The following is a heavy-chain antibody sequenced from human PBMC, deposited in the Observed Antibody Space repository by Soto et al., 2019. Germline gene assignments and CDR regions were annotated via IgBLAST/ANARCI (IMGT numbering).Heavy chain of an antibody. CDR2: IIPIFGTA. V-gene: IGHV1-69*13. J-gene: IGHJ6*02. CDR3: AREGYSYGSGGMDV. D-gene: IGHD5-18*01. CDR1: VGTFSSYA. Sequence: SVKRGCNSSVGTFSSYASSCVRQAPGQGLEWMGGIIPIFGTANYSQKFQGRVTITADESTSTAYMELRSLRSEDTAVYYCAREGYSYGSGGMDVWGQGTTVPVSS.